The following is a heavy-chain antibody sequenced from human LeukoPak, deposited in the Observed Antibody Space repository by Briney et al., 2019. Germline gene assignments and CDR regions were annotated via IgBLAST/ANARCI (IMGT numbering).Heavy chain of an antibody. CDR3: VGAEYNWNDDAFDI. J-gene: IGHJ3*02. Sequence: EASVKVSCKTSGYTFIKYGISWVRQAPGQGLEWMGWINPNSGGTNYAQKFQGRVTMTRDTSISPAYMELSRLRSDDTAVYYCVGAEYNWNDDAFDIWGQGTMVTVSS. D-gene: IGHD1-1*01. V-gene: IGHV1-2*02. CDR2: INPNSGGT. CDR1: GYTFIKYG.